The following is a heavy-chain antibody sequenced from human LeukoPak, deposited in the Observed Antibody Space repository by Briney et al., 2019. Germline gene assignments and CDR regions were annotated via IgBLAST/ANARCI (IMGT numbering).Heavy chain of an antibody. D-gene: IGHD3-9*01. CDR1: GFTFSSYS. CDR2: IYYSGST. V-gene: IGHV4-31*02. J-gene: IGHJ3*02. Sequence: LRLSCAASGFTFSSYSMNWVRQHPGKGLEWIGYIYYSGSTYYNPSLKSRVTISVDTSKNQFSLKLSSVTAADTAVYYCARGPAHYDILTGYYYGAFDIWGQGTMVTVSS. CDR3: ARGPAHYDILTGYYYGAFDI.